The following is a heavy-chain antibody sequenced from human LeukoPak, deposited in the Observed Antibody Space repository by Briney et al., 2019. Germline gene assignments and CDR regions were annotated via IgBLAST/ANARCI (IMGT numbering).Heavy chain of an antibody. CDR3: AREGSLSSSDAFDI. CDR2: IGIAGNT. D-gene: IGHD6-6*01. V-gene: IGHV3-13*01. CDR1: GFTFSNYE. J-gene: IGHJ3*02. Sequence: GGSLRLSCAASGFTFSNYEMHWVRLVLGKGLQWVSAIGIAGNTFYAGSVKGRFTISRENAKNSFHLQMNSLGAGDTAVYYCAREGSLSSSDAFDIWGQGTMVTVSS.